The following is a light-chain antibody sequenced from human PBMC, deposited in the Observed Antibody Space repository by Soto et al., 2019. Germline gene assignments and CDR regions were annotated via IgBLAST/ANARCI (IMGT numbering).Light chain of an antibody. V-gene: IGKV3-15*01. J-gene: IGKJ4*01. CDR3: QQYNNWPLT. CDR1: QNIYSN. CDR2: RAS. Sequence: IMMTQSPATLSVSPGERATFSCRASQNIYSNIAWYQQRPGQAPRLLIYRASTRATGVPARFSGSGSGTEFTLTISSLQSEDFAVYYCQQYNNWPLTFGAGTKVDIK.